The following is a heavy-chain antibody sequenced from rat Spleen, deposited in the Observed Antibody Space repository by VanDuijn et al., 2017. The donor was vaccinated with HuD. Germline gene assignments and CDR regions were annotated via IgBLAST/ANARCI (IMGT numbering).Heavy chain of an antibody. CDR3: ARAGYNFDD. V-gene: IGHV2-1*01. D-gene: IGHD1-4*01. Sequence: QVQLKESGPGLVQPSQTLSLTCTVSGLSLTSNTVHWVRQPPGKGLEWMGGVWGDGSTAYNSALKSRLSINRDTSKSQVFLKMNSLQTEDTATYYCARAGYNFDDWGQGVMVTVSS. CDR2: VWGDGST. J-gene: IGHJ2*01. CDR1: GLSLTSNT.